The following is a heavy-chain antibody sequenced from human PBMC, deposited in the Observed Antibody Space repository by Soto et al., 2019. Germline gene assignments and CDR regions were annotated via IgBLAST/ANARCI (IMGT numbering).Heavy chain of an antibody. CDR3: ARNYGPGYTFDY. D-gene: IGHD3-10*01. V-gene: IGHV4-30-4*01. Sequence: PSETLSLTCTVSGGSISSGDYYWSWIRPPPGKGLEWIGYIYYSGSTNYNPSLKSRVTISVDTSKNQFSLKLSSVTAADTAVYYCARNYGPGYTFDYWGQGTLVTVS. CDR2: IYYSGST. CDR1: GGSISSGDYY. J-gene: IGHJ4*02.